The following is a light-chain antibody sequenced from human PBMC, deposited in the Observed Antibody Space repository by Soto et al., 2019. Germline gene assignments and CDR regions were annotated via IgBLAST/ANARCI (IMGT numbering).Light chain of an antibody. CDR3: CSYAGSSTFVV. V-gene: IGLV2-23*03. J-gene: IGLJ2*01. CDR2: EGS. Sequence: QSVLTQPASVSGSPGQSITISCTGTSSDVGSYNLVSWYQQHPGKAPKVMIYEGSKRPSGVSNRFSGSKSGNTASLTISGLQAEDVADYYCCSYAGSSTFVVFGGGTQLTVL. CDR1: SSDVGSYNL.